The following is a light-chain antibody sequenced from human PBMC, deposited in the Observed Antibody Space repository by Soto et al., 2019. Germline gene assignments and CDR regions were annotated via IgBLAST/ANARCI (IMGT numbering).Light chain of an antibody. J-gene: IGLJ2*01. CDR3: CSYTTTSTFL. Sequence: QSVLTQPASVSGSPGQSITISCTGTSSDVGGYNYVSWYQQQPGKVTKLIIYEDFRRPSGISDRFSASKSGNTASLTISGLQAEDEADYYCCSYTTTSTFLFGGGTKVTVL. CDR2: EDF. V-gene: IGLV2-14*03. CDR1: SSDVGGYNY.